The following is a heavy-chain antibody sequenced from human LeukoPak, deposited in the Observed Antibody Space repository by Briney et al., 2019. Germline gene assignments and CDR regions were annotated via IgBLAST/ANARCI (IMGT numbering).Heavy chain of an antibody. CDR1: GGSISSGDYY. D-gene: IGHD3-10*01. Sequence: SQTLSLTCTVSGGSISSGDYYWSWIRQPPGKGLEWIGYIYYSGSTYSNPSLKSRVTISVDTPKNQFSLKLSSVTAADTAVYYCARVDNGFGEFRTFDYWGQGTLVTVSS. CDR2: IYYSGST. CDR3: ARVDNGFGEFRTFDY. J-gene: IGHJ4*02. V-gene: IGHV4-30-4*01.